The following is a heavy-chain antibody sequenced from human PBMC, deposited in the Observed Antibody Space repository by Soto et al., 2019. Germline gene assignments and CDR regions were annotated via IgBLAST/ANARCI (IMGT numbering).Heavy chain of an antibody. J-gene: IGHJ4*02. D-gene: IGHD3-3*01. CDR1: GYSFTSYF. V-gene: IGHV1-46*01. CDR2: IDPDGGST. Sequence: QVQLVQSGAEVKKPGSSVKISCKASGYSFTSYFMHSVRQAPGQGPEWMGIIDPDGGSTSYAQKFQGVATMTTDTSTSTVYVELSSLRSEDTAVYYCASLIGVDTLRDYWGQGTLVTVSS. CDR3: ASLIGVDTLRDY.